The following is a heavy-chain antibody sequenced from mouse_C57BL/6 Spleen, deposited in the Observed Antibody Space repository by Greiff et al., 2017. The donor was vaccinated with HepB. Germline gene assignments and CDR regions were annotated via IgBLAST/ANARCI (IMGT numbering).Heavy chain of an antibody. CDR1: GFNIKDDY. D-gene: IGHD2-14*01. CDR3: TTVYRGD. J-gene: IGHJ2*01. CDR2: IDPENGDT. Sequence: EVQLQQSGAELVRPGASVKLSCTASGFNIKDDYMHWVKQRPEQGLEWIGWIDPENGDTEYASKFQGKATITADTSSNTAYLQLSSLTSEDTAVYYCTTVYRGDWGQGTTLTVSS. V-gene: IGHV14-4*01.